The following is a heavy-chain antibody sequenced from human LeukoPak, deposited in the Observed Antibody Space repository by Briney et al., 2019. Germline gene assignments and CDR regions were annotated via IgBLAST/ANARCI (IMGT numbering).Heavy chain of an antibody. V-gene: IGHV1-46*01. D-gene: IGHD3-9*01. CDR2: INPSGGST. J-gene: IGHJ4*02. CDR3: AREGLRYFDWPEDY. Sequence: MHWVGQAXXQGREGMGIINPSGGSTSYAQKLQGRVTMTRDTSTSTVYMELSSLRSEDTAVYYCAREGLRYFDWPEDYWGQGTLVTVSS.